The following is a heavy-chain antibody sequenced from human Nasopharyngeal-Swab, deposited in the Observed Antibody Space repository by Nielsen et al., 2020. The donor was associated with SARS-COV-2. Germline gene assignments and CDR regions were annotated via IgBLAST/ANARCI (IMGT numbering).Heavy chain of an antibody. D-gene: IGHD3-10*01. Sequence: VRQMPGKGLEWMGRIIPILGIANYAQKFQGRVTITADKSTSTAYMELSSLRSEDTAVYYCARGSLWFGDLVGYYGMDVWGQGTTVTVSS. CDR3: ARGSLWFGDLVGYYGMDV. V-gene: IGHV1-69*04. J-gene: IGHJ6*02. CDR2: IIPILGIA.